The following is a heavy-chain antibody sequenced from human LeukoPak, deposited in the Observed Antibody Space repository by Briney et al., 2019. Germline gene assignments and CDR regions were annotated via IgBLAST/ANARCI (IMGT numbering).Heavy chain of an antibody. CDR3: ARDLYSSSWYGTARGYNWFDL. Sequence: SETLSLTCTVSGGSISSYYWSWIRQPPGKGLEWLGYIYYSGSTNYNPSLKSRVTISVDTSKNQFSLKLSSVPAADTAVYYCARDLYSSSWYGTARGYNWFDLWGQGTLVTVSS. J-gene: IGHJ5*02. D-gene: IGHD6-13*01. CDR1: GGSISSYY. V-gene: IGHV4-59*01. CDR2: IYYSGST.